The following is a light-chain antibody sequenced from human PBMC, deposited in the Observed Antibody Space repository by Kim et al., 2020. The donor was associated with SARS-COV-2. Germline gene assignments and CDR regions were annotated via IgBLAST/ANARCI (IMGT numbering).Light chain of an antibody. V-gene: IGLV2-14*03. CDR3: SSYTRSHTFV. Sequence: GQSITIPSPATRRDVVAYNGVSGYQQHSGKAPKVLIFDVSNRPSGLSDRFSGSKSGNTASLTISGLQADDEADYYCSSYTRSHTFVFGTGTKVTVL. CDR1: RRDVVAYNG. J-gene: IGLJ1*01. CDR2: DVS.